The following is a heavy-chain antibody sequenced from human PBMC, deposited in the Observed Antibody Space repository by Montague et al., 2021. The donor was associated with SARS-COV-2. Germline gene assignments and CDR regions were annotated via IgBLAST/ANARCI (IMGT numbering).Heavy chain of an antibody. D-gene: IGHD5/OR15-5a*01. CDR1: GFSFADSW. V-gene: IGHV3-7*01. CDR3: ASESTMDTPGA. CDR2: MNQDGSDR. J-gene: IGHJ5*02. Sequence: SLRLSCAAAGFSFADSWMSWVRQAPGKGLEWVANMNQDGSDRNYVESVKGRFTISRDNAKNSLYLQMNSLGVEDTAIYYCASESTMDTPGAWGQGTLVTVSS.